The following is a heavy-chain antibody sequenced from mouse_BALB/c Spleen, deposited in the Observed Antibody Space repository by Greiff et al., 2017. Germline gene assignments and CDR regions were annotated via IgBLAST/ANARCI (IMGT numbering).Heavy chain of an antibody. V-gene: IGHV5-17*02. J-gene: IGHJ4*01. D-gene: IGHD3-3*01. CDR1: GFTFSSFG. Sequence: EVKLMESGGGLVQPGGSRKLSCAASGFTFSSFGMHWVRQAPEKGLEWVAYISSGSSTIYYADTVKGRFTISRDNPKTTLFLQMTSLRSEDTAMYYCARFLGAMDYWGQGTSVTVAS. CDR2: ISSGSSTI. CDR3: ARFLGAMDY.